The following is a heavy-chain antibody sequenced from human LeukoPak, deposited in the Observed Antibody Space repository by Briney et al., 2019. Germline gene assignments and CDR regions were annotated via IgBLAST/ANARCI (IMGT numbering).Heavy chain of an antibody. D-gene: IGHD1-26*01. V-gene: IGHV6-1*01. J-gene: IGHJ6*02. CDR2: TYYRSKWYN. Sequence: SQTLSLTCAISGDSVSSKSAAWNWIRQSPSRGLEWLGRTYYRSKWYNDYPVSVQSRITINPDTSKNQFSLQLNSVTPEDTAVYYCARGSHPSYYYYNGMDVWGQGTTVTVS. CDR3: ARGSHPSYYYYNGMDV. CDR1: GDSVSSKSAA.